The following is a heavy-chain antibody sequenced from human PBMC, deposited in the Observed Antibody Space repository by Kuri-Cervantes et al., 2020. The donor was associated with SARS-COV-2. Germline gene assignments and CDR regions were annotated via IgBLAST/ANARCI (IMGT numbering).Heavy chain of an antibody. V-gene: IGHV3-30-3*01. CDR2: ISYDGSNK. J-gene: IGHJ4*02. CDR3: ARSIVVVPAPFDY. Sequence: GGSLRLSCTASVFTLSSFAMHWVRQAPGKGLEWVAVISYDGSNKYYADSVKGRFTISRDNSENTLYLQMNSLRAEDTAVYYCARSIVVVPAPFDYWGQGTLVTVSS. D-gene: IGHD2-2*01. CDR1: VFTLSSFA.